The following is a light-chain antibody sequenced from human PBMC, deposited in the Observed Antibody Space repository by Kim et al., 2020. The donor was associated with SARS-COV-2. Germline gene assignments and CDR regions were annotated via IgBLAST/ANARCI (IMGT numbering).Light chain of an antibody. V-gene: IGLV1-44*01. CDR3: AAWDASLNGL. CDR1: SSNIGSNT. Sequence: PGQRVTISCSGGSSNIGSNTLNWYQQLPGTAPKLLIYSNNRRPSGVPDRVSGSKSGTSASLAISGLQSEDEAVYYCAAWDASLNGLFGGGTQLTVL. CDR2: SNN. J-gene: IGLJ3*02.